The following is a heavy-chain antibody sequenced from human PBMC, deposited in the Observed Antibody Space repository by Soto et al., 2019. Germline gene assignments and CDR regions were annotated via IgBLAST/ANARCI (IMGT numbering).Heavy chain of an antibody. CDR3: AKEGPAVAGYYFDY. J-gene: IGHJ4*02. Sequence: GGSLRLSCAASGFTFRNYAMNWVRQAPGKGLEWVSFIHGDGAGTYYAASVKGRFTISRDNSKNTLYLQMNSLRAEDTAVYYCAKEGPAVAGYYFDYWGQGALVTVSS. CDR1: GFTFRNYA. V-gene: IGHV3-NL1*01. D-gene: IGHD6-19*01. CDR2: IHGDGAGT.